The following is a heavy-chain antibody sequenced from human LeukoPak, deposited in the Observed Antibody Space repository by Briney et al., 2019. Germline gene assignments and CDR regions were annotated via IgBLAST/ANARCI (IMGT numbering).Heavy chain of an antibody. Sequence: NPGGSLRLSCAASGFTFSSYSMNWVRQAPGKGLEWVSSISSSSSYIYYADSVKGRFTISRDNAKNSLYLQMNSLRAEDTAVYYCARDWVRGVLPYYYGMDVWGQGTTVTVSS. CDR3: ARDWVRGVLPYYYGMDV. CDR1: GFTFSSYS. J-gene: IGHJ6*02. CDR2: ISSSSSYI. V-gene: IGHV3-21*01. D-gene: IGHD3-10*01.